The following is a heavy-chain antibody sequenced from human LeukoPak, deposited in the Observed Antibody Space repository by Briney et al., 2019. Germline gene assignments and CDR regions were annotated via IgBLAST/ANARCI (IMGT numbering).Heavy chain of an antibody. Sequence: ASVKVSCKASGSTFTGYYMHWVRQAPGQGLEWMGGINPNSGGTNYAQKFQGRGTMTRDTFISTAYMDLSRLRSDDTAVYYCARDTLFMVRGVINDYWGQGTLVTVSS. CDR3: ARDTLFMVRGVINDY. J-gene: IGHJ4*02. D-gene: IGHD3-10*01. CDR2: INPNSGGT. V-gene: IGHV1-2*02. CDR1: GSTFTGYY.